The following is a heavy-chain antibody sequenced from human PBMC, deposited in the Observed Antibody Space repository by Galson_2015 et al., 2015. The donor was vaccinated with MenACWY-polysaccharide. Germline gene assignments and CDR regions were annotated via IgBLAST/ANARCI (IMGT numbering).Heavy chain of an antibody. CDR3: AREGSRIVFHAFDV. D-gene: IGHD3-10*02. J-gene: IGHJ3*01. CDR1: GSKFRGSG. Sequence: SLRLSCAASGSKFRGSGMHWVRQAPGKGLEWVAVIQYDGSQKQYIDSVKGRFTISRDNSKNTLYLEMNSLRAEDTALYYCAREGSRIVFHAFDVWGQGTMVIVSS. CDR2: IQYDGSQK. V-gene: IGHV3-33*01.